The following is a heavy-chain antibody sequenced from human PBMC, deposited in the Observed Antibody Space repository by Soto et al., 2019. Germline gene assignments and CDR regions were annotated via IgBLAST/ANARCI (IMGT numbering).Heavy chain of an antibody. J-gene: IGHJ4*02. CDR2: ISSSGSTI. CDR1: GFTFSDYY. Sequence: PGGSLRLSCAASGFTFSDYYMSWIRQAPGKGLEWVSYISSSGSTIYYADSVKGRFTISRDNAKNTLYLQMNSLRAEDTAVYYCAKDPNYAPYYLRFDYWGQGTLVTVSS. CDR3: AKDPNYAPYYLRFDY. V-gene: IGHV3-11*01. D-gene: IGHD3-22*01.